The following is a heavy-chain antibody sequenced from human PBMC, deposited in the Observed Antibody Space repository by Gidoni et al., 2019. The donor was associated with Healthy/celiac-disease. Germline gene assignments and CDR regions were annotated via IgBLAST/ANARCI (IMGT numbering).Heavy chain of an antibody. Sequence: QMQLVQSGPEVKKPGTSVKVSCKASGFTFTSSAVQWVRQARGQRLELIGWIVVGSCNTNYAQKFQEIVTITSDMSTSTAYMELSSLRSEDTALYYCAADSPLLLSSPVGGLQTPGAFDIWGQGTMVTVSS. V-gene: IGHV1-58*01. D-gene: IGHD2-15*01. CDR1: GFTFTSSA. CDR2: IVVGSCNT. J-gene: IGHJ3*02. CDR3: AADSPLLLSSPVGGLQTPGAFDI.